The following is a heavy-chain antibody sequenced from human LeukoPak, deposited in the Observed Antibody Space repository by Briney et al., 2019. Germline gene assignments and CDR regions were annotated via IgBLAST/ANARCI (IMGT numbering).Heavy chain of an antibody. CDR1: GFTFSTSW. Sequence: GGSLRLSCAASGFTFSTSWMTWVRQAPGKGLEWVASINPDGGEIHYVDSVKGRFTISRDNAKNSLYLQMNSLRAEDTAVYYCARDRRGPDFDYWGQGTLVTVSS. V-gene: IGHV3-7*01. D-gene: IGHD3/OR15-3a*01. CDR3: ARDRRGPDFDY. CDR2: INPDGGEI. J-gene: IGHJ4*02.